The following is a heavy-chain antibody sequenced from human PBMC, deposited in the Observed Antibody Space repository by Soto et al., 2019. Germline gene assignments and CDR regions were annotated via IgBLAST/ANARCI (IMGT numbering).Heavy chain of an antibody. Sequence: QVQLQQGGAGLLKPSDTLSLTCGVYGGSFSGYYWNWIRQPPGKGLEWIGEIDHSGSSNFNPFLKSRVTISVDTSKNQFSLKLNSMTAADTAVYYCARDLRQLLSHNYYYYYLDVWGKGTTVSVSS. CDR3: ARDLRQLLSHNYYYYYLDV. J-gene: IGHJ6*03. D-gene: IGHD2-2*01. V-gene: IGHV4-34*01. CDR1: GGSFSGYY. CDR2: IDHSGSS.